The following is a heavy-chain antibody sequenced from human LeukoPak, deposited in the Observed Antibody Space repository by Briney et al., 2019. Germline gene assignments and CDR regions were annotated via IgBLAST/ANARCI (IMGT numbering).Heavy chain of an antibody. V-gene: IGHV1-2*02. CDR3: ARFGSGSPGPTYYYYYYMDV. J-gene: IGHJ6*03. CDR1: GYTFTGYY. CDR2: INPNSGGT. Sequence: ASVKVSCKASGYTFTGYYMHWVRQAPGQGLEWMGWINPNSGGTNYEQKFQGRVTMTRDTSISTAYMELSRLRSDDTAVYYCARFGSGSPGPTYYYYYYMDVWGKGTTVTVSS. D-gene: IGHD3-10*01.